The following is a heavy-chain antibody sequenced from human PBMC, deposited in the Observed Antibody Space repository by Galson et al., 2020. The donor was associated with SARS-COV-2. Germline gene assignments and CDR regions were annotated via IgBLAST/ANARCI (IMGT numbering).Heavy chain of an antibody. Sequence: ASVKVSCKASGYPFNTHGISWVRQAPGQGLEWMGWISGYNGDTTYAQNLQGRVTMTTDTSTSTAYMELRSLRSDDTAVYYCARGRWLNHYWYLDLWGRGTLVTVSS. D-gene: IGHD3-9*01. CDR1: GYPFNTHG. V-gene: IGHV1-18*01. CDR2: ISGYNGDT. J-gene: IGHJ2*01. CDR3: ARGRWLNHYWYLDL.